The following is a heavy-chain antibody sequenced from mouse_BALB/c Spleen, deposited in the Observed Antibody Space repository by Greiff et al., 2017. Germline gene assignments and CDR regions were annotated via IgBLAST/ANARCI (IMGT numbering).Heavy chain of an antibody. J-gene: IGHJ2*01. V-gene: IGHV5-17*02. D-gene: IGHD1-1*01. CDR3: ARYYYYGSSYDYFDY. CDR2: ISSGSSTI. CDR1: GFTFSSFG. Sequence: DVQLVESGGGLVQPGGSRKLSCAASGFTFSSFGMHWVRQAPENGLEWVAYISSGSSTIYYADTVKGRFTISRDNPKNTLFLQMTSLRSEDTAMYYCARYYYYGSSYDYFDYWGQGTTLTVSS.